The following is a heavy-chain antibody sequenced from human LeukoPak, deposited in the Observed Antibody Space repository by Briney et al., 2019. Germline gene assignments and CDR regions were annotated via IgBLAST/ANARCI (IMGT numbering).Heavy chain of an antibody. CDR2: ITSSGSST. CDR3: AKALQTVTSGIDY. CDR1: GFTFSNYA. D-gene: IGHD4-17*01. Sequence: GGSLRLSCAASGFTFSNYAMNWVRQAPGKGLEWVSVITSSGSSTFYADSVKGRFTISRDNSKNTLYLQMDSLRVDDTAVYYRAKALQTVTSGIDYWGQGALVTVSS. J-gene: IGHJ4*02. V-gene: IGHV3-23*01.